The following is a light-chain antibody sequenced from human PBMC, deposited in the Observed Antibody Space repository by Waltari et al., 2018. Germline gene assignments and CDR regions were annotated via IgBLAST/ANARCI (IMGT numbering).Light chain of an antibody. Sequence: ELVLTQSPGTLSLSPGERGTLSCRASQSVSRALAWYQQKPGQAPRLLIYGASTRATGVPDRFSGSGSGTDFSLTISSLDPEDFAVYYCQHYVKLPVTYGQGTKVEI. V-gene: IGKV3-20*01. CDR2: GAS. CDR1: QSVSRA. CDR3: QHYVKLPVT. J-gene: IGKJ1*01.